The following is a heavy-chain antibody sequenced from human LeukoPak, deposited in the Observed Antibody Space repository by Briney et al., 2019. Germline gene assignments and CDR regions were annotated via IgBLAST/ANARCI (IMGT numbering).Heavy chain of an antibody. V-gene: IGHV3-15*01. CDR2: IKSKTDGGTT. CDR3: TTTIVLRYFDWLEAHDY. Sequence: GGSLRLSCAASGFTFSNAWMSWVRQAPGKGLEWVGRIKSKTDGGTTDYAAPVKGRFTISRDDSKNKLYLQMNSLKTEDTAVYYCTTTIVLRYFDWLEAHDYWGQGTLVTVSS. CDR1: GFTFSNAW. D-gene: IGHD3-9*01. J-gene: IGHJ4*02.